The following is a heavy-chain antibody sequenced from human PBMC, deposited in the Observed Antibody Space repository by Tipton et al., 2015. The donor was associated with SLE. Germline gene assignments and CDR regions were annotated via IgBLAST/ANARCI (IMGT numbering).Heavy chain of an antibody. D-gene: IGHD6-13*01. CDR1: GGSISSGSYY. V-gene: IGHV4-61*02. CDR3: ARSQQLSYMDV. CDR2: IYTSGST. Sequence: TLSLTCTVSGGSISSGSYYWSWIRQPAGKGLEWIGRIYTSGSTYYNPSLKSRVTISVDTSKNQFSLKLSSVTAADTAVYYCARSQQLSYMDVWGKGTTGTGSS. J-gene: IGHJ6*03.